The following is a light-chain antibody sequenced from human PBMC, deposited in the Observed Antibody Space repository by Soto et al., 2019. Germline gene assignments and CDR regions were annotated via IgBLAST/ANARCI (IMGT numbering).Light chain of an antibody. V-gene: IGLV1-40*01. J-gene: IGLJ3*02. CDR1: SSNIGAGYD. CDR2: GNS. Sequence: QSVLTQPPPVSGAPGQRVTISCTGSSSNIGAGYDVHWYQQLPGTAPKLLIYGNSNRPSGVPDRFSASKSGTSASLAITGLQAEDEADYYCQSYDSSLSGWVFGGGTKLTVL. CDR3: QSYDSSLSGWV.